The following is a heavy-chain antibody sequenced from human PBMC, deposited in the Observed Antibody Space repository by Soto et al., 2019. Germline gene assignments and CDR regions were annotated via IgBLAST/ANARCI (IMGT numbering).Heavy chain of an antibody. CDR2: ISYDGSNK. CDR1: GFTFSSYA. V-gene: IGHV3-30-3*01. CDR3: ARDRALEEVWFGDRGGMDV. D-gene: IGHD3-10*01. J-gene: IGHJ6*02. Sequence: QVQLVESGGGVVQPGRSLRLSCAASGFTFSSYAMHWVRQAPGKGLEWVAVISYDGSNKYYADSVKGRFTISRDNSKNPLYLQMNSLRAEDTAVYYCARDRALEEVWFGDRGGMDVWGQGTTVTVSS.